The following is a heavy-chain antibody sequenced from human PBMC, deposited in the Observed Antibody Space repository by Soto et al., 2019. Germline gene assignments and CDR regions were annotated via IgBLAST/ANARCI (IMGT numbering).Heavy chain of an antibody. D-gene: IGHD5-12*01. J-gene: IGHJ1*01. CDR2: IIPVFGRP. Sequence: SVKVSCKASGGSFSSFGISWVRQAPGQGLEWMGGIIPVFGRPNYAQRFRGRLTITADESTNTVYLELIDLRSEDTAVYYCAREGSGYNLWGQGTQVTSPQ. CDR1: GGSFSSFG. V-gene: IGHV1-69*13. CDR3: AREGSGYNL.